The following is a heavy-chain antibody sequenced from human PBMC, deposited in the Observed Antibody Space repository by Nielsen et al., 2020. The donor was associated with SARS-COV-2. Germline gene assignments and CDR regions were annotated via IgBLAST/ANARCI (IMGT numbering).Heavy chain of an antibody. Sequence: VRQAPGKGLEWVAVISYDGSNKYYVDSVKGRFTISRDNSKNTLYLQMNSLRAEDTAVHYCAKDGGMGDYGGADYYYYGMDVWGQGTTVTVSS. V-gene: IGHV3-30*18. J-gene: IGHJ6*02. CDR2: ISYDGSNK. D-gene: IGHD4-23*01. CDR3: AKDGGMGDYGGADYYYYGMDV.